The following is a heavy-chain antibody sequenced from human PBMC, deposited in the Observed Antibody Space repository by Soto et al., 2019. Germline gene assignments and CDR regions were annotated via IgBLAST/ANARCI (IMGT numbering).Heavy chain of an antibody. D-gene: IGHD6-19*01. CDR1: GFTFSNYG. J-gene: IGHJ5*02. Sequence: GGSLRLSCAASGFTFSNYGMHWVRQAPGKGLEWVAVLRDDADDTYYADSVKGRFTISRDNSKNTLYLQMRSLRAEDTAVYYCARPYSSNSNWFDPWGQGTLVTVSS. V-gene: IGHV3-33*01. CDR2: LRDDADDT. CDR3: ARPYSSNSNWFDP.